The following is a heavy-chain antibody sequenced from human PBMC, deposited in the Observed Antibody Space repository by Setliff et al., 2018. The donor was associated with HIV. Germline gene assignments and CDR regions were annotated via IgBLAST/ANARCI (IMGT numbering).Heavy chain of an antibody. CDR2: INHSGGT. CDR1: GGSFSGYY. D-gene: IGHD1-26*01. CDR3: ARGLGIVGGHDAFDI. J-gene: IGHJ3*02. V-gene: IGHV4-34*01. Sequence: PSETLSLTCAVYGGSFSGYYWSWIRQPPGKGLEWIGEINHSGGTNYNPSLKSRVTISVDTSKNQFSLKLSSVTAADTAVYYCARGLGIVGGHDAFDIWGQGTMVTVSS.